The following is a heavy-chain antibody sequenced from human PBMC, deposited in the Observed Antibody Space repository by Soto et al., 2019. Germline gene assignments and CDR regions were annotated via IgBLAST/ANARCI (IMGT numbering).Heavy chain of an antibody. V-gene: IGHV3-23*01. J-gene: IGHJ5*02. CDR2: ISGSGGST. CDR1: GFTFSSYA. Sequence: PGWSLRLSCAASGFTFSSYAMSWVRKAPGKGLEWVSAISGSGGSTYYADSVKGRFTISRDNSKNTLYLQMNSLRAEDTAVYYCAKDTVQLWLLYWFDPWGQGTLVTVSS. CDR3: AKDTVQLWLLYWFDP. D-gene: IGHD5-18*01.